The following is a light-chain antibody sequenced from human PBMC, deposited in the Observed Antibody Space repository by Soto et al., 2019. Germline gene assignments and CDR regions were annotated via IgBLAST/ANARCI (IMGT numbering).Light chain of an antibody. Sequence: QSVLTQPASVSGSPGQSITISCTGTSSDVGSYNLVSWYQQHPGKAPKLMIYEGSKRPSGVSNRFSGSKSGNTASLTISGLQAEYEADYYCFSYAVGGTFVFGGGTKLTVL. CDR3: FSYAVGGTFV. V-gene: IGLV2-23*03. CDR1: SSDVGSYNL. CDR2: EGS. J-gene: IGLJ2*01.